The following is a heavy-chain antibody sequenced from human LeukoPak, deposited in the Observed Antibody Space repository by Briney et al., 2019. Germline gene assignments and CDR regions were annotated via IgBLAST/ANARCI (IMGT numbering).Heavy chain of an antibody. V-gene: IGHV1-18*01. D-gene: IGHD5-18*01. Sequence: GASVKVSCKASGYTFTSYGISWVRQAPGQGLECMGWISAYNGNTNYAQKLQGRVTMTTDTSTSTAYMELRSLRSEDTAVYYCARDYFGYSYGYSYYYYMDVWGKGTTVTVSS. CDR1: GYTFTSYG. CDR2: ISAYNGNT. J-gene: IGHJ6*03. CDR3: ARDYFGYSYGYSYYYYMDV.